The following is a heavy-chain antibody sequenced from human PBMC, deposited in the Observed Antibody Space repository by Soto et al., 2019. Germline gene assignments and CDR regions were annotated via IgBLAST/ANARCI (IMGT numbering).Heavy chain of an antibody. Sequence: GGSLRLSCAASGFTFSSYAMSWVRQAPGKGLEWVSAISGSGGSTYYADSVKGRFTISRDNSKKTLYLQMNSLRAEDTAVYYCAKGSASMSHFDYWGQGTLVTVSS. V-gene: IGHV3-23*01. J-gene: IGHJ4*02. CDR1: GFTFSSYA. D-gene: IGHD3-3*02. CDR2: ISGSGGST. CDR3: AKGSASMSHFDY.